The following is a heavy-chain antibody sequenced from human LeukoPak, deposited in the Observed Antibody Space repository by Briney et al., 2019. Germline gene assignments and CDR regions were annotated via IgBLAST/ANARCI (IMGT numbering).Heavy chain of an antibody. V-gene: IGHV2-5*01. CDR3: AHRRILTGPKGWFDP. J-gene: IGHJ5*02. CDR1: GFSLSTSGVG. D-gene: IGHD3-9*01. CDR2: IYWNDDK. Sequence: SGPTLVHPTQTLTLTCTFSGFSLSTSGVGVGWIRQPPGKALEWLALIYWNDDKRYSPSLKSRLTITKDTSKNQVVLTMTNMDPVDTATYYCAHRRILTGPKGWFDPWGQGTLVTVSS.